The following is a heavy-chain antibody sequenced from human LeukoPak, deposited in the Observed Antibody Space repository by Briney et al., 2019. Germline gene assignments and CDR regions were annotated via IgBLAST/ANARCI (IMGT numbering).Heavy chain of an antibody. CDR3: ASRGNMITFGGVIALDAFDI. CDR2: ISSSSSYT. J-gene: IGHJ3*02. D-gene: IGHD3-16*02. V-gene: IGHV3-11*06. CDR1: GFTLSDYY. Sequence: GGSLRLSCAASGFTLSDYYMSWIRQAPGKGLEWVSYISSSSSYTNYADSVKGRFTISRDNAKNSLYLQMNSLRAEDTAVYYCASRGNMITFGGVIALDAFDIWGQGTMVTVSS.